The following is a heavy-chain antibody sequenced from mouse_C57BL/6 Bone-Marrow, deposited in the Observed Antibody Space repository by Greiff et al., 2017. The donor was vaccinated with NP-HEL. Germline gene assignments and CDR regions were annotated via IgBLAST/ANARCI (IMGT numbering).Heavy chain of an antibody. D-gene: IGHD2-5*01. J-gene: IGHJ2*01. V-gene: IGHV5-9-1*02. CDR3: TRGAYYSNYETVDY. CDR1: GFTFSSYA. Sequence: DVMLVESGEGLVKPGGSLKLSCAASGFTFSSYAMSWVRPTPEKRLEWVAYFSSGGDYIYYADTVKGRFTISRDNARNTLYLQMSSLKSEDTAMYYCTRGAYYSNYETVDYWGQGTTLTVSS. CDR2: FSSGGDYI.